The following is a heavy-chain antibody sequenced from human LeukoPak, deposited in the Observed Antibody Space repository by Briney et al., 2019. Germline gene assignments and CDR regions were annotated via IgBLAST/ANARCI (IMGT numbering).Heavy chain of an antibody. D-gene: IGHD6-13*01. J-gene: IGHJ4*02. Sequence: GGSLRLSCAASGFTFSSYGMHWVRQAPGKGLEWVAVISYDGSNKFYADSVKGRFTISRDNSKNTLYLQMNSLTAEDTAVYYCARDQLGFDYWGQGALVTVSS. CDR3: ARDQLGFDY. V-gene: IGHV3-30*03. CDR2: ISYDGSNK. CDR1: GFTFSSYG.